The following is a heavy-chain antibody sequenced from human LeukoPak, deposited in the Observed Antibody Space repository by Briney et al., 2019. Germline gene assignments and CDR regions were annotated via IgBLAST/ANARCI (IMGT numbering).Heavy chain of an antibody. D-gene: IGHD6-6*01. Sequence: PGGSLRLSCAASGFTFSDYYMSRIRQAPGKGLEWVSYISSSGSTIYYADSVKGRFTISRDNSQNTLYLQMNSLRLEDTAVYYCARDLIPYSASSGFDYWGQGILVTVSS. CDR1: GFTFSDYY. J-gene: IGHJ4*02. V-gene: IGHV3-11*04. CDR3: ARDLIPYSASSGFDY. CDR2: ISSSGSTI.